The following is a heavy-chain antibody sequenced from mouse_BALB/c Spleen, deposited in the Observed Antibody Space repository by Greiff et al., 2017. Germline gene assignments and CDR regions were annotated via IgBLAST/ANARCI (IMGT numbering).Heavy chain of an antibody. D-gene: IGHD2-4*01. J-gene: IGHJ4*01. CDR3: ARTPYDYDDAMDY. V-gene: IGHV3-2*02. CDR2: ISYSGST. CDR1: GYSITSDYA. Sequence: EVQLMESGPGLVKPSQSLSLTCTVTGYSITSDYAWNWIRQFPENKLEWMGYISYSGSTSYNPSLKSRISITRDTSKNQFFLQLNSVTTEDTATYYCARTPYDYDDAMDYWGQGTSVTVSS.